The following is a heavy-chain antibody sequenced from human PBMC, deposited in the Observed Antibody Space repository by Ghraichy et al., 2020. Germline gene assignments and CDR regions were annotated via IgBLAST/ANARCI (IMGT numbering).Heavy chain of an antibody. CDR2: VYYGGST. V-gene: IGHV4-4*02. CDR1: GTSIRSSNW. CDR3: ASLYGDYGF. D-gene: IGHD4-17*01. Sequence: SETLSLTCAVSGTSIRSSNWWSWVRQPPGKGLEWIGEVYYGGSTNSNPSLKSRVTILIDESRNHFSLKLSSVTAADTAVYYCASLYGDYGFWGQGTLVTVSS. J-gene: IGHJ4*02.